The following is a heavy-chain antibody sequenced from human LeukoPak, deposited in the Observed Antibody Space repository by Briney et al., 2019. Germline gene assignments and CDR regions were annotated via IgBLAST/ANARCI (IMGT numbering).Heavy chain of an antibody. D-gene: IGHD3-22*01. CDR2: IYSGGST. CDR3: ASAFYYDSSGYYYVGYDAFDI. Sequence: PGGSLRLSCAASGFTVSSNYMSWVRQAPGKGLEGVSVIYSGGSTYYADSVKGRFTISRDNSKNTLYLQMNSLRAEDTAVYYCASAFYYDSSGYYYVGYDAFDIWGQGTMVTVSS. CDR1: GFTVSSNY. V-gene: IGHV3-53*01. J-gene: IGHJ3*02.